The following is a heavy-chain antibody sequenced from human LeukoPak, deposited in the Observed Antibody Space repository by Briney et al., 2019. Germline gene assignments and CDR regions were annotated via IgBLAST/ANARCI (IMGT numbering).Heavy chain of an antibody. CDR1: GFTFGDYA. CDR2: ITWNSNDI. CDR3: VKSMYTTMGGDFDY. J-gene: IGHJ4*02. Sequence: PGGSLRLSCAASGFTFGDYAMHWVRHAPGMGLEWVSGITWNSNDIVYADSVKGRFTISRGNAKNSLYLQMNSLRAEDTALYYCVKSMYTTMGGDFDYWGQGTLVTVSS. D-gene: IGHD5-18*01. V-gene: IGHV3-9*01.